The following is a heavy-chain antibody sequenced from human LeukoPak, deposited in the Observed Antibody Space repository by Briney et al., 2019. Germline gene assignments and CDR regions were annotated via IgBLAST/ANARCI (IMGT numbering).Heavy chain of an antibody. CDR3: AKGVDIVVVRAAVDY. Sequence: HPGGSLRLSCAASGFTSSNYGMHWVRQAPGKGLEWVAVISYDGSNNYYADSVKGRFTISRDNSRNTLYLQMNSLRGEDTAVYYCAKGVDIVVVRAAVDYWGQGTLVTVSS. CDR1: GFTSSNYG. D-gene: IGHD2-2*03. J-gene: IGHJ4*02. V-gene: IGHV3-30*18. CDR2: ISYDGSNN.